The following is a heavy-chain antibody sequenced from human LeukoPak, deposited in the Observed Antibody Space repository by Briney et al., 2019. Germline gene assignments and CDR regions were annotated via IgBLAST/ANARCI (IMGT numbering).Heavy chain of an antibody. V-gene: IGHV3-53*01. CDR1: GFTVSSNY. CDR2: IYSGGST. CDR3: ARDLIGTDYYSMDV. D-gene: IGHD1-1*01. Sequence: GGSLRLSCAASGFTVSSNYMSWVRQAPGKGLEWVSVIYSGGSTYYADSVKGRFTISRDNSKNTLYLQMNSLRAEDTAVYYCARDLIGTDYYSMDVWGQGTTVTVSS. J-gene: IGHJ6*02.